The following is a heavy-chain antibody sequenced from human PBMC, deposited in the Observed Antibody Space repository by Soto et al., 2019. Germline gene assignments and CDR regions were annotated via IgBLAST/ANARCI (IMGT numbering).Heavy chain of an antibody. CDR1: GYTFTGYY. J-gene: IGHJ6*02. CDR3: ARRNLGYCSSTSCYSDGMDV. V-gene: IGHV1-2*04. CDR2: INPNSGGT. D-gene: IGHD2-2*01. Sequence: ASVKVSCKASGYTFTGYYMHWVRQAPGQGLEWMGWINPNSGGTNYAQKFQGWVTMTRDTSISTAYMELSRLRSDDTAVYYCARRNLGYCSSTSCYSDGMDVWGQGTTVTVSS.